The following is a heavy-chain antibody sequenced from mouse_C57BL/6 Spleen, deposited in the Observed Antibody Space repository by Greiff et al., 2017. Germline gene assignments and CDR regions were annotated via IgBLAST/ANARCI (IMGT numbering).Heavy chain of an antibody. V-gene: IGHV10-3*01. CDR1: GFTFNTYA. CDR2: ISSKSSNYAT. CDR3: RLSGGFAY. J-gene: IGHJ3*01. D-gene: IGHD2-3*01. Sequence: DVQLVESGGGLVQPKGSLKLSCAASGFTFNTYAMHWVRQAPGKGLEWVARISSKSSNYATYYADSVKDRFTISRDDSKSMLYLQMNILKTEDTAMYYGRLSGGFAYWGQGTLVTVSA.